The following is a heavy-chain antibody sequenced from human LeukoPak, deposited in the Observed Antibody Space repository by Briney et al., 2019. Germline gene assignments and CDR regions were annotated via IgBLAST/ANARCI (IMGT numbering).Heavy chain of an antibody. V-gene: IGHV1-2*02. J-gene: IGHJ6*03. CDR1: GYTFTGYY. CDR3: ARAIQRGYSYGYFYYYYMDV. CDR2: INPNSGDT. Sequence: ASVKVSCKASGYTFTGYYIHWVRQAPGQGLEWMGWINPNSGDTNYAQKFQGRVTMTRDTSISTAYMELSRLRSDDTAVYYCARAIQRGYSYGYFYYYYMDVWGKGTTVTVSS. D-gene: IGHD5-18*01.